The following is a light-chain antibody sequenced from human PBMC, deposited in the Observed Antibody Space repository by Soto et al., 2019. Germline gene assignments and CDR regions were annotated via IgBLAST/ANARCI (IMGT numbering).Light chain of an antibody. CDR1: DIGSKG. V-gene: IGLV3-21*01. CDR2: SDT. Sequence: SYELTQPPSVSVAPGKTASISCGGNDIGSKGVHWYQQKPGQAPVLVIYSDTDLPPVITERFSGSNSANLATLTISRVEAGDGADYYCQVWDSGSAHVVFGGGTKVTVL. J-gene: IGLJ2*01. CDR3: QVWDSGSAHVV.